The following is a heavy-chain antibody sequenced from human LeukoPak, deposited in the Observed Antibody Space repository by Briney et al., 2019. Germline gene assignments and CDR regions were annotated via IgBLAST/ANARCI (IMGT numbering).Heavy chain of an antibody. CDR2: ITGSGAGT. CDR3: AKDPNGDYIGAFDF. CDR1: GFTFSSYG. D-gene: IGHD4-17*01. Sequence: GGSLRLSCAASGFTFSSYGMIWVRQAPGKGLEWVAAITGSGAGTYYADSVKGRFTVSRDNSKSTLYLQMNSLRPEDTAVYYCAKDPNGDYIGAFDFWGQGTMVTVSS. J-gene: IGHJ3*01. V-gene: IGHV3-23*01.